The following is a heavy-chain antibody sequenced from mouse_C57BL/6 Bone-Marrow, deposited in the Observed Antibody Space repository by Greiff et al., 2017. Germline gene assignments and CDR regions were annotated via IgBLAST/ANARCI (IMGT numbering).Heavy chain of an antibody. J-gene: IGHJ4*01. CDR3: ARRENYGNYEGAMDY. CDR1: GYSFTSYY. D-gene: IGHD2-1*01. Sequence: VQLQQSGPELVKPGASVKISCKASGYSFTSYYIHWVKQRPGQGLEWIGWIYPGSGNTKYNEKFKGKATLTADTSSSTAYMQLSSLTSEDSAVYYCARRENYGNYEGAMDYWGQGTSVTVSS. V-gene: IGHV1-66*01. CDR2: IYPGSGNT.